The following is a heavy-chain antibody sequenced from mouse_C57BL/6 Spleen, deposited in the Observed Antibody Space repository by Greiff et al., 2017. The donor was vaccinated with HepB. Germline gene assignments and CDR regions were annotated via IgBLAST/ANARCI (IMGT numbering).Heavy chain of an antibody. Sequence: EVQVVESGPGLVKPSQSLYLTCSVTGYSITSGYYWNWIRQFPGNKLEWMGYISYDGSNNYNPSLKNRISITRDTSKNQFFLKLNSVTTEDTATYYCAIYDGYHFDYWGQGTTLTVSS. CDR3: AIYDGYHFDY. V-gene: IGHV3-6*01. D-gene: IGHD2-3*01. CDR1: GYSITSGYY. J-gene: IGHJ2*01. CDR2: ISYDGSN.